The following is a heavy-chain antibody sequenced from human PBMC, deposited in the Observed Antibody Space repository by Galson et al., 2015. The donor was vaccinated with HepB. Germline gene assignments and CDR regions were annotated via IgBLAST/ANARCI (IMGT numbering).Heavy chain of an antibody. D-gene: IGHD4-17*01. CDR3: AKDMGNGDYRDTFDI. Sequence: SLRLSCAASGFTFDDYAMHWVRQAPGKGLEWVSGISWKGGNIGYADSVKGRFTISRDNAKNSLYLQLNSLRAEDTALYYCAKDMGNGDYRDTFDIWGQGTMVTVSS. CDR2: ISWKGGNI. CDR1: GFTFDDYA. J-gene: IGHJ3*02. V-gene: IGHV3-9*01.